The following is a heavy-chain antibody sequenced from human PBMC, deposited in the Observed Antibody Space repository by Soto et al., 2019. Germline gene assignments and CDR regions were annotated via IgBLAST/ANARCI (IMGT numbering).Heavy chain of an antibody. Sequence: EVQLVESGGGLVQPGRSLRLSCAASGFTFDDYAMHWVRQAPGKGLEWVSGISWNSGSIGYADSVKGRFTISRDNAKNSLYLQMNSLRAEDTALYYCARGDYGDYTSHNWFDPWGQGTLVTVSS. J-gene: IGHJ5*02. D-gene: IGHD4-17*01. V-gene: IGHV3-9*01. CDR2: ISWNSGSI. CDR1: GFTFDDYA. CDR3: ARGDYGDYTSHNWFDP.